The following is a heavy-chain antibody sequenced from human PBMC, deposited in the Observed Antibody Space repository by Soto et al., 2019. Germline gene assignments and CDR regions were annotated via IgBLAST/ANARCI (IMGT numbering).Heavy chain of an antibody. D-gene: IGHD2-15*01. J-gene: IGHJ4*02. CDR3: TTGAWMSGGGFDS. CDR2: IKSKKDGETL. CDR1: GFTFSNVW. Sequence: EVQLVESGGGLVKPGGSLRLSCAASGFTFSNVWMIWVRQAPGKGLEWVGRIKSKKDGETLDYAAPVKGRFTISRDDSKNTLYLQMNSLKTEDTAVYFCTTGAWMSGGGFDSWGQGTLVTVSS. V-gene: IGHV3-15*01.